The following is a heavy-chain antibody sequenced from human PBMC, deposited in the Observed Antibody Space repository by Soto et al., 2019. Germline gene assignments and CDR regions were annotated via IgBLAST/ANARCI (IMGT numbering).Heavy chain of an antibody. CDR3: ASGITGTKRDDAFDI. Sequence: GASVKVSCKASGYTFTSYGISWVRQAPGQGLEWMGWISAYNGNTNYAQKLQGRVTMTTDTSTSTAYMELRSLRSDDTAVYYCASGITGTKRDDAFDIWGQGTMVTVSS. J-gene: IGHJ3*02. CDR2: ISAYNGNT. D-gene: IGHD1-7*01. CDR1: GYTFTSYG. V-gene: IGHV1-18*04.